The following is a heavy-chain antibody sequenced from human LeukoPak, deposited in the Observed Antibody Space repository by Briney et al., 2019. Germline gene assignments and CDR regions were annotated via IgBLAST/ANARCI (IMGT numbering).Heavy chain of an antibody. V-gene: IGHV3-23*01. Sequence: GGSLRLSCAASGFTFSSYGMHWVRQAPGKGLEWVSTISGSGRGSNTYYADFLKGRFTISRDNSKNTLFLQMNSLRAEDTAVYYCAKEGYFEPYYYYYYMDVWGKGTTVTISS. CDR3: AKEGYFEPYYYYYYMDV. CDR2: ISGSGRGSNT. J-gene: IGHJ6*03. CDR1: GFTFSSYG. D-gene: IGHD3-9*01.